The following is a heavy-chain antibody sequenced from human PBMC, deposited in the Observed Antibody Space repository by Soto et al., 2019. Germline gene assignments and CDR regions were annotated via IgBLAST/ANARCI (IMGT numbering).Heavy chain of an antibody. J-gene: IGHJ5*02. CDR3: DRERAEGCKLDP. Sequence: QVQLQESGPGLVTPSQTLSLTCTVSGGSISSGDYYWSWIRQPPGKGLEWIGSIYYSRSTYYNPSFISRVTISVDTSKNQCSVNLSSVTAEDTVVYYCDRERAEGCKLDPWGQGTLVTVSS. CDR2: IYYSRST. D-gene: IGHD2-15*01. CDR1: GGSISSGDYY. V-gene: IGHV4-30-4*01.